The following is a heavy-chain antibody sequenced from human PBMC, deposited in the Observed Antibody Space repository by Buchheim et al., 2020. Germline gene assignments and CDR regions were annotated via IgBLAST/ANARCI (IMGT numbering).Heavy chain of an antibody. CDR3: ARGVGGSGYCSSTSCYADYYYGMDV. Sequence: EVQLVESGGGLVQPGGSLRLSCAASGFTFSSYWMHWVRQAPGKGLEWVSYISSSGSTIYYADSVKGRFTISRDNAKNSLYLQMNSLRAEDTAVYYCARGVGGSGYCSSTSCYADYYYGMDVWGQGTT. V-gene: IGHV3-48*04. CDR2: ISSSGSTI. D-gene: IGHD2-2*01. CDR1: GFTFSSYW. J-gene: IGHJ6*02.